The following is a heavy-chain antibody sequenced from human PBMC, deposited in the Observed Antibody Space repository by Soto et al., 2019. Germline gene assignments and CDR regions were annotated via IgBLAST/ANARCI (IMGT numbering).Heavy chain of an antibody. CDR1: GFIFSSYT. J-gene: IGHJ4*02. CDR3: ARAPSGSYPEFDY. D-gene: IGHD1-26*01. Sequence: GGSLRLSWAASGFIFSSYTMHWVRQAPGKGLEWVGVITYDGSNQYYADSVKGRFTISRDNSRNMLFLQMNSLRPDDTAVYYCARAPSGSYPEFDYWGQGTLVTVSS. V-gene: IGHV3-30-3*01. CDR2: ITYDGSNQ.